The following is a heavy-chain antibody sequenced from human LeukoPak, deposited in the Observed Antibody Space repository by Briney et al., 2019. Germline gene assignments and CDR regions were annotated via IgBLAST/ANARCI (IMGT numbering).Heavy chain of an antibody. J-gene: IGHJ6*02. CDR1: GXSISSYY. V-gene: IGHV4-59*08. CDR2: IYYSGST. Sequence: SETLSLTCTVSGXSISSYYWSWIRQPPGKGLEWIAYIYYSGSTNYNPSLKSRVTISVDTSKNQFSLKLSSVTAADTAVYYCARQTTGTTEYYYGMDVWGQGTTVTVSS. CDR3: ARQTTGTTEYYYGMDV. D-gene: IGHD1-7*01.